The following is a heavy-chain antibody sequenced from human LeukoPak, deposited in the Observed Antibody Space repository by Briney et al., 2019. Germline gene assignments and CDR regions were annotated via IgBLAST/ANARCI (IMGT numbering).Heavy chain of an antibody. CDR3: AKDRGYGDYADYFDY. CDR2: IWYDGSNK. Sequence: GRSLRLSCAASGFTFSSYGMHWVRQAPDKGLEWVAVIWYDGSNKYYADSVKGRFTISRDNSKNTLYLQMNSLRAEDTAVYYCAKDRGYGDYADYFDYWGQGTLVTVSS. V-gene: IGHV3-33*06. D-gene: IGHD4-17*01. CDR1: GFTFSSYG. J-gene: IGHJ4*02.